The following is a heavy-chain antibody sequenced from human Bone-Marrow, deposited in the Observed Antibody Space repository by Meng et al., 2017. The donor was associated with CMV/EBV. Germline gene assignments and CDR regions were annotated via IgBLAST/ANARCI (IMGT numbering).Heavy chain of an antibody. Sequence: SETLSLTCTVSGGSISSYYWSWIRQPPGKGLEWIGYIYYSGSTNYNPSLKSRVTISVDTSKNQFSLKLSSVTAADTAVYYCARIKISSSSYLFDYWGQGTLVTVSS. CDR3: ARIKISSSSYLFDY. CDR1: GGSISSYY. D-gene: IGHD6-6*01. CDR2: IYYSGST. V-gene: IGHV4-59*01. J-gene: IGHJ4*02.